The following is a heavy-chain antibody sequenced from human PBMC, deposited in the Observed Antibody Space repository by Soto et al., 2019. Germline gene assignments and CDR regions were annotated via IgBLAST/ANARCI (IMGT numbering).Heavy chain of an antibody. CDR1: GYTFTGYY. CDR2: INPNSGGT. J-gene: IGHJ5*02. V-gene: IGHV1-2*02. CDR3: ARDLLAAADRGVWFDP. Sequence: ASVKVSCKASGYTFTGYYMHWVRQAPGQGLEWMGWINPNSGGTNYAQKFQGRVTMTRDTSISTAYMELSRLRSDDTAVYYCARDLLAAADRGVWFDPWGQGPLVTVSS. D-gene: IGHD6-13*01.